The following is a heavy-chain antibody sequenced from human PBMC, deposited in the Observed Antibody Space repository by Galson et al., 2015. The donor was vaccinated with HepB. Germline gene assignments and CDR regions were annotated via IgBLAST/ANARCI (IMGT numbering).Heavy chain of an antibody. CDR1: GFTLSSFW. Sequence: SLRLSCAVSGFTLSSFWMTWVRQAPGKGLEWVANIKQDGSEANYVDSVKGRFTVSRDNSKNSLYLQTNSLRAEDTAVYYCVRETQYFDWLLHASFFDFWGQGTLVTVSS. CDR3: VRETQYFDWLLHASFFDF. CDR2: IKQDGSEA. D-gene: IGHD3-9*01. V-gene: IGHV3-7*03. J-gene: IGHJ4*02.